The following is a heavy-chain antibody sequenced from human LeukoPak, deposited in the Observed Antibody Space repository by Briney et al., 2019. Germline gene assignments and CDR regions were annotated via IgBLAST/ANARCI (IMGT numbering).Heavy chain of an antibody. CDR3: AKDATVHYYGSGSYYINWFDP. Sequence: GGSLRLSCAASGFTFSSYAMSWVRQAPGKGLEWVSAISGSGGSTYYADSVKGRFTISRDNSKNTLYLQMNSLRAEDTAVYYCAKDATVHYYGSGSYYINWFDPWGQGTLVTVSS. J-gene: IGHJ5*02. CDR1: GFTFSSYA. D-gene: IGHD3-10*01. CDR2: ISGSGGST. V-gene: IGHV3-23*01.